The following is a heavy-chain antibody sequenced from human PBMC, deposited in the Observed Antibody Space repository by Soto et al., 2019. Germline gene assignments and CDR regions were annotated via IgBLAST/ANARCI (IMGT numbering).Heavy chain of an antibody. CDR3: GRGTLALDY. V-gene: IGHV3-74*01. J-gene: IGHJ4*02. CDR2: INSDGITT. Sequence: GGSLRLSCASSGFTFSSYWMHWVRQVPGKGLVWVSRINSDGITTTYADSVKGRFTTSRDNAKNTLYLQMNSLRAEDTAVYYCGRGTLALDYWGQGTPVTVSS. CDR1: GFTFSSYW.